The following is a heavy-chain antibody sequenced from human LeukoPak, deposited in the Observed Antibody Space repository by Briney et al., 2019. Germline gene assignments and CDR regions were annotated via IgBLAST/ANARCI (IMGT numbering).Heavy chain of an antibody. CDR2: ISSSGTTI. V-gene: IGHV3-48*03. CDR1: GFTFSNYE. CDR3: VRYRLVNY. D-gene: IGHD6-6*01. Sequence: GGSLRLSCAASGFTFSNYEMNWLRQAPGKGLEWVSYISSSGTTIYYADSVKGRFIISRDNAKNSLYLQMSSLRAEDTAVYSCVRYRLVNYWGEGTLVTDSS. J-gene: IGHJ4*02.